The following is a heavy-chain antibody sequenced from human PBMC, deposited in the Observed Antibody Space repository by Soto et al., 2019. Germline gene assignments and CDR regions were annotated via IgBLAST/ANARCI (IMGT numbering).Heavy chain of an antibody. J-gene: IGHJ6*02. CDR3: ARDLLYYDILTGRGNYYYYYYGMDV. V-gene: IGHV1-46*03. CDR2: INPSGGST. Sequence: ASVKVSCKASGYTFTSYYMHWVRQAPGQGLEWMGIINPSGGSTSYAQKFQGRVTMTRDTSTSTVYMELSSLRSEDTAVYYCARDLLYYDILTGRGNYYYYYYGMDVWGQGTTVTVSS. CDR1: GYTFTSYY. D-gene: IGHD3-9*01.